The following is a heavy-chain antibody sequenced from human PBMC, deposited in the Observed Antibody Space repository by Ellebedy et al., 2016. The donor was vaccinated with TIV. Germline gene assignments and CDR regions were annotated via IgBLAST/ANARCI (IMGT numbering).Heavy chain of an antibody. CDR3: ARYLLWFGELDS. CDR1: GFTFDDYS. CDR2: INWTGNSI. D-gene: IGHD3-10*01. V-gene: IGHV3-9*03. J-gene: IGHJ4*02. Sequence: SLKISCAASGFTFDDYSMHWVRQAPGKGLEWVATINWTGNSISYADSVRGRFTISRDNAKNSLYLQMNSLRPKDMALYYCARYLLWFGELDSWGQGTLVIVSS.